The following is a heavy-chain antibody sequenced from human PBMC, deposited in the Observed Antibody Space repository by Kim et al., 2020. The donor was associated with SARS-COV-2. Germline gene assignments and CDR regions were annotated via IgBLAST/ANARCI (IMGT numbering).Heavy chain of an antibody. CDR1: GGAFSGYY. CDR3: ARGSRRTVPESHYYGMDV. V-gene: IGHV4-34*01. D-gene: IGHD2-2*01. J-gene: IGHJ6*02. CDR2: INHSGST. Sequence: SETLSLTCAVYGGAFSGYYWSWIRQPPGKGLGWIGEINHSGSTNYNPSLKSRVTISVDTSKNQFSLKLRSVTAADTAMYYCARGSRRTVPESHYYGMDVWGQGTTVTVSS.